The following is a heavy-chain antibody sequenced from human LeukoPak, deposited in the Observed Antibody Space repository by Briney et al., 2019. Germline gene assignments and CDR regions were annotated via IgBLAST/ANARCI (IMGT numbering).Heavy chain of an antibody. CDR2: INSAGSGT. J-gene: IGHJ4*02. CDR1: GFTFSSHW. CDR3: IRGPTYFDS. Sequence: GGSLRLSCAASGFTFSSHWMHWVRQVPGKGLVWVSRINSAGSGTSYGDSVKGRFTISRDNAKGTLYLQMHSLGVEDTAIYYCIRGPTYFDSWGQGTLVTVSS. V-gene: IGHV3-74*01.